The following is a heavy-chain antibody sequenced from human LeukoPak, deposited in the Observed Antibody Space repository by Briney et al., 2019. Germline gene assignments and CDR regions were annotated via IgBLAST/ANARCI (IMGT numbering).Heavy chain of an antibody. V-gene: IGHV3-30*18. J-gene: IGHJ4*02. Sequence: GGSLRLSCAASGFTFSSYAMSWVRQAPGKGLEWVALISYNGSSLYYSDSIKGRFSMPRDNSKNTLYLQMDSLRPEDTAVYYCAKDLIGGTAYWGQGTLVTVSS. CDR3: AKDLIGGTAY. CDR1: GFTFSSYA. CDR2: ISYNGSSL. D-gene: IGHD1-26*01.